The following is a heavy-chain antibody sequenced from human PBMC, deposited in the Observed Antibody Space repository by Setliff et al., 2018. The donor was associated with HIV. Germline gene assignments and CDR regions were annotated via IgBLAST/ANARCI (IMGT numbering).Heavy chain of an antibody. CDR2: ISSSSSAI. V-gene: IGHV3-48*01. CDR3: ATERKVGALGDAFDI. D-gene: IGHD1-26*01. CDR1: GFGFSSFG. J-gene: IGHJ3*02. Sequence: PGGSLRLSCATSGFGFSSFGLNWVRQAPGKGLEWVSFISSSSSAIYYADSVKGRFTISRDNSKNMLYLQMNSLRTEDTAVYYCATERKVGALGDAFDIWGQGTMVTVSS.